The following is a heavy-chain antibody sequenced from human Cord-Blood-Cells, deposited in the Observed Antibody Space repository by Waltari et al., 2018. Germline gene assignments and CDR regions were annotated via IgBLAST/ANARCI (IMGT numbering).Heavy chain of an antibody. J-gene: IGHJ4*02. D-gene: IGHD3-16*01. V-gene: IGHV1-69*09. CDR3: ATSRWGSGFDY. CDR2: IIPSLGIA. Sequence: QVQLVQSGAEVKKPGSSVKVSCKASGGTFSSYAISWVRQAPGQGLEWMGRIIPSLGIANYAQKFQGRVTITADKSTSTAYMELSSLRSEDTAVYYCATSRWGSGFDYWGQGTLVTVSS. CDR1: GGTFSSYA.